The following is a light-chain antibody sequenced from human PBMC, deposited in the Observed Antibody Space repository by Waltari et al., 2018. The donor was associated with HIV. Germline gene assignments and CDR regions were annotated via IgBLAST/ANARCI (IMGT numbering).Light chain of an antibody. CDR2: GTS. CDR1: SSNIGAGSD. J-gene: IGLJ1*01. V-gene: IGLV1-40*01. Sequence: QSVLTQPPSVSGAPGQRVTISCTVSSSNIGAGSDVHWYKQLPGPATKLLIYGTSNRPSGVPDRVSGSKSGTSASLAITGLQAEDEADYYCQSYDSSLSGYVFGTGTKVTVL. CDR3: QSYDSSLSGYV.